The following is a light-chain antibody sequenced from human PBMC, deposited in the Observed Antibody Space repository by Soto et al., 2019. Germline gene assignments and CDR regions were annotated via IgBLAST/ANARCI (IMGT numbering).Light chain of an antibody. CDR3: WSYAGGNNL. J-gene: IGLJ1*01. CDR1: SSDVGGYNY. V-gene: IGLV2-8*01. Sequence: QSALTQPPSASGSPGQSVTISCTGTSSDVGGYNYVSWYQQHPGKVPKLMVYEVNKRPSGVPDRFSGSKSGNTASLTVSGLQPEDEADYYCWSYAGGNNLLGTGTKLTVL. CDR2: EVN.